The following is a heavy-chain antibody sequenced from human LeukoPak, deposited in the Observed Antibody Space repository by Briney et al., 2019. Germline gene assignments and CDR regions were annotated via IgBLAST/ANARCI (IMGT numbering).Heavy chain of an antibody. Sequence: PSETLSLTCTVSGGSISSYYWSWIRQPPGKGLEWIGYIYYSGSTNYNPSLKSRVTISVDTSKSQFSLKLSSVTAADTAVYYCARWRRYCSSTSCYSNRDYFDYWGQGTLVTVSS. CDR2: IYYSGST. CDR3: ARWRRYCSSTSCYSNRDYFDY. CDR1: GGSISSYY. D-gene: IGHD2-2*01. V-gene: IGHV4-59*08. J-gene: IGHJ4*02.